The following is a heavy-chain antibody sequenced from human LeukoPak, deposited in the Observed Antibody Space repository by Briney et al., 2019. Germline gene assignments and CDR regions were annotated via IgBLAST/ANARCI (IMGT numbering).Heavy chain of an antibody. CDR1: GGTFSSYA. CDR2: IIPILGIA. D-gene: IGHD6-19*01. Sequence: ASVKVSCKASGGTFSSYAISWVRQAPGQGPEWMGRIIPILGIANYAQKFQGRVTITADKSTSTAYMELSSLRSEDTAVYYCARAYSSGWVAYFDYWGQGTLVTVSS. J-gene: IGHJ4*02. V-gene: IGHV1-69*04. CDR3: ARAYSSGWVAYFDY.